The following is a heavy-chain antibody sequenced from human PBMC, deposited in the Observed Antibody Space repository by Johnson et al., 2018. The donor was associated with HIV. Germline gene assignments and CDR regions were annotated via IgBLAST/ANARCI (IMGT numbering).Heavy chain of an antibody. Sequence: QVQLVESGGGLVQPGGSLRLSCAASGFTVSSNYMSWVRQGPGKGLEWVAVISYDGSNKYYADSVKGRFTISRDNSKNTLYLQMNSLGAEDTAVYYCAKQGEAYAFDIWGQGTMVTVSS. D-gene: IGHD3-16*01. CDR2: ISYDGSNK. CDR3: AKQGEAYAFDI. V-gene: IGHV3-30*18. CDR1: GFTVSSNY. J-gene: IGHJ3*02.